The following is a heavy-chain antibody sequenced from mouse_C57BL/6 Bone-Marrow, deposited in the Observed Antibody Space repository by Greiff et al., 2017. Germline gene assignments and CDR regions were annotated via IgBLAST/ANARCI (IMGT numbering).Heavy chain of an antibody. CDR3: ARWGYAMDY. CDR1: GYTFTGYW. V-gene: IGHV1-9*01. Sequence: QVQLQQSGAELMKPGASVKLSCKATGYTFTGYWIEWVKQRPGHGLEWIGEILPGSGSTNDNEKFKGKATFTADTSSNTAYMHISSLTTEDSAIYYGARWGYAMDYWDQGTSVTVSS. CDR2: ILPGSGST. J-gene: IGHJ4*01.